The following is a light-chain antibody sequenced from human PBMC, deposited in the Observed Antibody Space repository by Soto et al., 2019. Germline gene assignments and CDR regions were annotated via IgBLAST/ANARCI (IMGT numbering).Light chain of an antibody. Sequence: DIQLTQSPSFLSASVGDRVTITCRASQGISSYLAWYQQKPGKAPKLLINGASTLQSGVPSRFSGSGSVTEFTLTINSLQPEDMGTYYCQQLNSYWYTFGQGTKLEI. CDR3: QQLNSYWYT. CDR2: GAS. J-gene: IGKJ2*01. CDR1: QGISSY. V-gene: IGKV1-9*01.